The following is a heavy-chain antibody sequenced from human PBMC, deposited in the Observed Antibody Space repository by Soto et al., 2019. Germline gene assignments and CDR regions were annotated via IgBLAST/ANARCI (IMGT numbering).Heavy chain of an antibody. D-gene: IGHD3-22*01. Sequence: GGSLRLSCAASGFTFSSYAMSWVRQAPGKGLEWVSAISGSGGSTYYADSVKGRFTISRENSKNTLYLQMNSLRAEDTAVYYCARGPYDSSGYYSHDAFDIWGQGTMVTVSS. CDR3: ARGPYDSSGYYSHDAFDI. J-gene: IGHJ3*02. CDR1: GFTFSSYA. V-gene: IGHV3-23*01. CDR2: ISGSGGST.